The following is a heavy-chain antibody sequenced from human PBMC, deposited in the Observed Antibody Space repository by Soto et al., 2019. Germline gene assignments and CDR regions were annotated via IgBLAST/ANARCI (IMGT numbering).Heavy chain of an antibody. V-gene: IGHV3-11*01. CDR2: ISSSGSTI. Sequence: GGSLRLSCAASGFTFSDYYMSWIRQAPGKGLEWVSYISSSGSTIYYADSVKGRFTISRDNAKNSLYLQMNSLRAEDTAVYYCARDPITAAAGIDYYYYMDVWGKGTTVTVSS. CDR1: GFTFSDYY. J-gene: IGHJ6*03. CDR3: ARDPITAAAGIDYYYYMDV. D-gene: IGHD6-13*01.